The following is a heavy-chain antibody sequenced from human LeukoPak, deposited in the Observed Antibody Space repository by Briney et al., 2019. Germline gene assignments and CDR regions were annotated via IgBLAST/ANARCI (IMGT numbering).Heavy chain of an antibody. V-gene: IGHV1-2*06. D-gene: IGHD3-22*01. CDR3: ARSSPTYYFDSSGYYYGDY. CDR1: AYSFTDYY. CDR2: INPNTGVT. Sequence: ASVKVSCKVSAYSFTDYYIHWVRQAPGQGLEWMGRINPNTGVTDYAQIFKGRVTMTRDTSISTAYMELSRLGSDDTAVYYCARSSPTYYFDSSGYYYGDYWGQGTLVTVSS. J-gene: IGHJ4*02.